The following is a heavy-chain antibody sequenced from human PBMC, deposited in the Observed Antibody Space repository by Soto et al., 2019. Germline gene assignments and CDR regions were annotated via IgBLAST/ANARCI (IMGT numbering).Heavy chain of an antibody. CDR2: ISSSSSYI. CDR3: ARGIAVVKGAFDV. CDR1: GFTFSSYS. D-gene: IGHD6-19*01. V-gene: IGHV3-21*01. Sequence: LRLACAASGFTFSSYSMNWVRQAPGKGLEWVSSISSSSSYIYYADSVKGRFTISRDNAKNSLYLQMNSLRAEDTAVYYCARGIAVVKGAFDVWGQGTMVIVSS. J-gene: IGHJ3*01.